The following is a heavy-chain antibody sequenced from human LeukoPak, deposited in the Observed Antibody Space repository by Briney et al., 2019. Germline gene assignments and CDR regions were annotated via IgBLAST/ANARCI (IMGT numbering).Heavy chain of an antibody. CDR3: AKGLVAATIRVPPDY. V-gene: IGHV3-23*01. D-gene: IGHD2-15*01. Sequence: GGPLRLSCAASGFTFRSCAMRWVRQAPGKGVEGVSAISGSGGSTYYADSVKGRFTISRDNSKNTLYLQMNSLRAEDTAVYYCAKGLVAATIRVPPDYGGQGTLVTVSA. CDR1: GFTFRSCA. CDR2: ISGSGGST. J-gene: IGHJ4*02.